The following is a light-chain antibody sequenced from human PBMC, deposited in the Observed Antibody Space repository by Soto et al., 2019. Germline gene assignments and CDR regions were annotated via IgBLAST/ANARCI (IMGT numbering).Light chain of an antibody. CDR2: DAI. Sequence: DKLMSQSPATLSVSPGERVTLSCRASQNIHNHMSWFLQKPGQTPRLLIYDAIIRAPDVPARFSGSWSGTEFTLTINSLQSEDFAVYYCQQYGSSPRTFGQGTKVEIK. CDR1: QNIHNH. V-gene: IGKV3-15*01. J-gene: IGKJ1*01. CDR3: QQYGSSPRT.